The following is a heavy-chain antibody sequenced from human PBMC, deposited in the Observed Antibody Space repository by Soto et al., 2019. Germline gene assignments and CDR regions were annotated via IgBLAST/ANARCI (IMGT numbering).Heavy chain of an antibody. V-gene: IGHV3-30*04. CDR1: GFTFNNYI. CDR2: ISSDGSST. CDR3: TKDRYRPTVRLYYHALDV. Sequence: QVQLEESGGGAVPPGRSLRLSCSASGFTFNNYIMHWVRQAPGKGLDWVAAISSDGSSTYYAESLKGRFTISRDNSKSTMYLEMDSLRSEDTAVYYCTKDRYRPTVRLYYHALDVWGEGTTVTVSS. D-gene: IGHD3-10*01. J-gene: IGHJ6*04.